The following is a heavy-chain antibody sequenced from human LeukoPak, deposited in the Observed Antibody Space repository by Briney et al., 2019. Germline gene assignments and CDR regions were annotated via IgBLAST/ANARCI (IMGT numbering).Heavy chain of an antibody. CDR3: ARGAYYYDSSGPLFDY. J-gene: IGHJ4*02. CDR2: IYYSRST. CDR1: GGSLSSYY. Sequence: SETLSLTCTVSGGSLSSYYWSWIRQPPGKGLEWIGYIYYSRSTNYNPSLKSRVTISVDTSKNQFSLKLSSVTAADTAVYYCARGAYYYDSSGPLFDYWGQGTLVTVSS. D-gene: IGHD3-22*01. V-gene: IGHV4-59*01.